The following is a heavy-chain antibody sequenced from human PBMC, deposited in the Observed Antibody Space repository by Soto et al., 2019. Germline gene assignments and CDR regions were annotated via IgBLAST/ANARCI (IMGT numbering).Heavy chain of an antibody. D-gene: IGHD5-12*01. CDR1: GGTFSSYA. J-gene: IGHJ6*02. Sequence: ASVKVSCKASGGTFSSYAISWVRQAPGQGLEWMGGIIPIFGTAYYAQKFQGRVTITADESTSTAYMELSSLRFEDTAVYYCASKSFHVALPKPPYCYYGMDVWGQGTTVIVSS. V-gene: IGHV1-69*13. CDR3: ASKSFHVALPKPPYCYYGMDV. CDR2: IIPIFGTA.